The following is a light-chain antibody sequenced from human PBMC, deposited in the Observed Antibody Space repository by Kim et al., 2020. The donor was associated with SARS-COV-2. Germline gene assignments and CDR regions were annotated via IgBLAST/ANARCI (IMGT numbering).Light chain of an antibody. CDR2: DTS. J-gene: IGKJ4*01. CDR1: QTVYNY. CDR3: QQRSSWPPV. Sequence: LSPGERATLSCRASQTVYNYLAWYQQKPGQAPRLLIYDTSNRDTGIPARFSGSGSGTDFTLIISSLEPEDSAVYYCQQRSSWPPVFGGGTKVDIK. V-gene: IGKV3-11*01.